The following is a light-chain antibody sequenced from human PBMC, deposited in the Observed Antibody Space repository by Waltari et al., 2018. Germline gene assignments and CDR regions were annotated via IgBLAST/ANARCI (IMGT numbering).Light chain of an antibody. V-gene: IGLV8-61*01. CDR2: KGT. CDR1: SGSVSSTSS. CDR3: SVYMGSGIWV. Sequence: TVVTQEPSLSVPPGGTVTPTCALSSGSVSSTSSATWYRQAPGQAPRTLVYKGTSRSFGVPDRFSGSVLGNKAALTITGAQADDESDYFCSVYMGSGIWVFGGGTKLTVL. J-gene: IGLJ3*02.